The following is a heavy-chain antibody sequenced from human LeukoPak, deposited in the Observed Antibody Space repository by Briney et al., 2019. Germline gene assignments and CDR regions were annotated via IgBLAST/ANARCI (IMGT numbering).Heavy chain of an antibody. V-gene: IGHV1-46*01. CDR1: GYNFISYY. CDR2: INPSGGST. D-gene: IGHD2-8*01. Sequence: GASVKVSCKASGYNFISYYMHWVRQAPGQGLEWMGIINPSGGSTSYAQKFQDRVTMTRDTSTSTVYMELSSLKFEDTAVYYCAREDVVLVDAVRYYYYGMDVWGQGTTVTVSS. J-gene: IGHJ6*02. CDR3: AREDVVLVDAVRYYYYGMDV.